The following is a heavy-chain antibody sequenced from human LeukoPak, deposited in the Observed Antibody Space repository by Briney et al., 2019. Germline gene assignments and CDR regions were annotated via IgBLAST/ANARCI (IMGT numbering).Heavy chain of an antibody. V-gene: IGHV4-4*09. D-gene: IGHD4-17*01. CDR3: ARHVATSVTRGYSCHPMDV. Sequence: SETLSLTCTASGASISTYYWSWIRQPPGEGLEWIAYIAPSGGAVYNPSLNSRLTVSVDTSKNQFSLKLNSVTAADTAVYYCARHVATSVTRGYSCHPMDVWGKGTTVSVSS. CDR1: GASISTYY. CDR2: IAPSGGA. J-gene: IGHJ6*03.